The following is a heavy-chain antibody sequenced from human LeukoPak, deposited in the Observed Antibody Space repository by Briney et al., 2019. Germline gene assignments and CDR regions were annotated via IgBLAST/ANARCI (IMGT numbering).Heavy chain of an antibody. D-gene: IGHD3-9*01. CDR1: GGSISSYY. CDR3: ARVNPHFDTLTENWFDP. Sequence: LETLSLTCTVSGGSISSYYWTWIRQPPGKGLEWIGYMFYTGSTDYNPSLKSRVTMSIDTSKNQFSLKLSSVTAADTAVYYCARVNPHFDTLTENWFDPWGQGTLVTVSS. J-gene: IGHJ5*02. V-gene: IGHV4-59*01. CDR2: MFYTGST.